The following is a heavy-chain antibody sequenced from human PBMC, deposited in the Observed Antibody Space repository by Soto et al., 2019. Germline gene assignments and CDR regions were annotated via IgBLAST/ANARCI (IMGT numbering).Heavy chain of an antibody. D-gene: IGHD6-6*01. J-gene: IGHJ4*02. CDR2: IFHSGIT. V-gene: IGHV4-59*01. CDR3: AREGSSSYFDY. CDR1: GGSFNNDY. Sequence: PSETLSLTCTIAGGSFNNDYWTWIRQSPGKGLEWIGYIFHSGITDYNPSVKSRVTISVDTSKNQFSLKLSSVTAADTAVYYCAREGSSSYFDYWGQGTLVTVSS.